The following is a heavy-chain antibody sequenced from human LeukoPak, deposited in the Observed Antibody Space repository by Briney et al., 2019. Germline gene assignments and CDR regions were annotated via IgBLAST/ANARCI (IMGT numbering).Heavy chain of an antibody. CDR3: AKDRKWLARPDY. Sequence: GGSLRLSCAASGFTFSSYAMSWVRQAPGKGLEWVAVISYDGSNKYYADSVKGRFTISRDNSKNTLYLQMNSLRAEDTAVYYCAKDRKWLARPDYWGQGTLVTVSS. J-gene: IGHJ4*02. V-gene: IGHV3-30*18. CDR1: GFTFSSYA. D-gene: IGHD6-19*01. CDR2: ISYDGSNK.